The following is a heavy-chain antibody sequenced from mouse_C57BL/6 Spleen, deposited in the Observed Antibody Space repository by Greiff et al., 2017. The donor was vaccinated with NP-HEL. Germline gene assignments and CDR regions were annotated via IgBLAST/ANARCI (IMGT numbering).Heavy chain of an antibody. V-gene: IGHV1-39*01. CDR3: ATGYDGSSYDNY. Sequence: VQLQQSGPELVKPGASVKISCKASGYSFTDYNMNWVKQSNGKSLEWIGVINPNYGTTSYNQKFKGKATLTVDQSSSTAYIQLNSLTSEDAAVYSCATGYDGSSYDNYWGQGTTLTVSS. CDR2: INPNYGTT. D-gene: IGHD1-1*01. CDR1: GYSFTDYN. J-gene: IGHJ2*01.